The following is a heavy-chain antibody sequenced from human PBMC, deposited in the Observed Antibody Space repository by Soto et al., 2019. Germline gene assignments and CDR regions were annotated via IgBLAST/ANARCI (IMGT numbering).Heavy chain of an antibody. CDR3: ARSIVVVTALDY. CDR1: GYTFTSYA. Sequence: QVQLVQSGAEEKKPGASVKASCKASGYTFTSYAMHWVRQAPGQRLEWMGWINAGNGNTKYSQKFQGRVTITRDTSASTAYMELSSLRSEDTAVYYCARSIVVVTALDYWRQGTLVTVSS. D-gene: IGHD2-21*02. V-gene: IGHV1-3*05. CDR2: INAGNGNT. J-gene: IGHJ4*02.